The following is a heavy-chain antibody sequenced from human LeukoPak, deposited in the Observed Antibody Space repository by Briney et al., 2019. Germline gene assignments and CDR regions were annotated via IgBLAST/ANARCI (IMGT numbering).Heavy chain of an antibody. V-gene: IGHV4-59*01. Sequence: PSETLSLTCTVSGGSISSYYWSWIRQPPGKGLEWIGCIYYSGGATCNPSLKSRVTISVDTSKNQFSLKLSSVTAADTAVYYCARLSAGATVWGQGTLVTVSS. D-gene: IGHD1-26*01. J-gene: IGHJ4*02. CDR1: GGSISSYY. CDR2: IYYSGGA. CDR3: ARLSAGATV.